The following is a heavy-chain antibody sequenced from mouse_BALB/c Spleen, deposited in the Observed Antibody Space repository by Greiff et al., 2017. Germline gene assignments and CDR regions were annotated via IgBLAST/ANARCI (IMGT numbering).Heavy chain of an antibody. Sequence: EVKLVESGGGLVKPGGSLKLSCAASGFTFSSYTMSWVRQTPEKRLEWVATISSGGGNTYYPDSVKGRFTISRDNAKNNLYLQMSSLRSEDTALYYCARSDYDGYYAMDYWGQGTSVTVSS. CDR2: ISSGGGNT. CDR1: GFTFSSYT. J-gene: IGHJ4*01. CDR3: ARSDYDGYYAMDY. V-gene: IGHV5-9*03. D-gene: IGHD2-4*01.